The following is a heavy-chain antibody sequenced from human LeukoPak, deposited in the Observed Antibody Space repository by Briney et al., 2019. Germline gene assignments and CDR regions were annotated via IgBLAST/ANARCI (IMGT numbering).Heavy chain of an antibody. D-gene: IGHD1-26*01. CDR2: IYYSGST. CDR3: AREIVGDPFDF. J-gene: IGHJ4*02. V-gene: IGHV4-39*07. Sequence: SETLSLTCTVSGGSISSSSYYWGWIRQPPGKGLEWIGSIYYSGSTYYNPSLKSRVTMSVNTSKSQFSLNLTSVTAADTAVYYCAREIVGDPFDFWGQGILVTISS. CDR1: GGSISSSSYY.